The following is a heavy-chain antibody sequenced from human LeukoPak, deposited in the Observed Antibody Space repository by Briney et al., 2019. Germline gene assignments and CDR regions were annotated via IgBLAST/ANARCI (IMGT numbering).Heavy chain of an antibody. V-gene: IGHV4-30-2*01. Sequence: SETLSLTCTVSGGSISSGGYYWSWIRQPPGKGLEWIGYIYHSGSTYYNPSLKSRVTISVDRSKNQFSLKLSSVTAADTAVYYCARELVGGGKNWFDPWGQGTLVTVSS. CDR2: IYHSGST. D-gene: IGHD1-26*01. CDR3: ARELVGGGKNWFDP. J-gene: IGHJ5*02. CDR1: GGSISSGGYY.